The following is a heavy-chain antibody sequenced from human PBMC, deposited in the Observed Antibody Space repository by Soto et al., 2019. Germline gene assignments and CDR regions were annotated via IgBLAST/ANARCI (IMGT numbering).Heavy chain of an antibody. D-gene: IGHD2-15*01. J-gene: IGHJ6*02. V-gene: IGHV1-69*06. CDR3: AIGVLAALFYVMDF. CDR1: GGTFSSYA. CDR2: IIPIFGTA. Sequence: SVKVSCKASGGTFSSYAISWVRQAPGQGLEWMGGIIPIFGTANYAQKFQGRVTITADKSTSTAYMELSSLRSEDTAVYYCAIGVLAALFYVMDFRGQGTTVIVSS.